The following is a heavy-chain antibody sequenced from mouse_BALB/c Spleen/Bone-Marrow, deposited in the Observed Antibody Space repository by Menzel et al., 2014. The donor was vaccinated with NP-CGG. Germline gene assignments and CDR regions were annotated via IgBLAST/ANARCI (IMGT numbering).Heavy chain of an antibody. D-gene: IGHD1-1*01. Sequence: EVQVVESGGGLVQPGGSLKLSCAASGFDFSSYWMSWVRQAPGKGLEWIGGINPDSSTINYTPSLKDKFIISRDNAKNTLYLQMSKVRSEDTALYYCARLNYYGNLFVWGAGTTVTVSS. J-gene: IGHJ1*01. CDR3: ARLNYYGNLFV. CDR2: INPDSSTI. CDR1: GFDFSSYW. V-gene: IGHV4-1*02.